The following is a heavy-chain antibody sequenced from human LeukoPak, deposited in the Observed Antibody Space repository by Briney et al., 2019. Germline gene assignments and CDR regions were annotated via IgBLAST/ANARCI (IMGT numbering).Heavy chain of an antibody. CDR2: INHDGSTT. J-gene: IGHJ6*02. Sequence: GGSLRLSCAASGFTFSSSWMHWVRQAPGKGLVWVSRINHDGSTTNYVDSVKGRFTISRDNAKNTLYLQMNSLRAEDTAVFYCVRDRYYGMDVWGQGTTATVSS. CDR1: GFTFSSSW. V-gene: IGHV3-74*01. CDR3: VRDRYYGMDV.